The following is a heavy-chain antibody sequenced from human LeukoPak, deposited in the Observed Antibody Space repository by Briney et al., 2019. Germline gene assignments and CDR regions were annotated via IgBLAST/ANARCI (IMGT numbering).Heavy chain of an antibody. Sequence: SETLSLTCAVYGGSFSGYYWSWIRQPPGKGLEWIGEINHSGSTNYNPSLKSRVTISVDTSKNQFSLKLSSVTAADTAVYYCARNHYYGSGGYPPPRNNWFDPWGQGTLVTVSS. D-gene: IGHD3-10*01. CDR2: INHSGST. CDR1: GGSFSGYY. V-gene: IGHV4-34*01. CDR3: ARNHYYGSGGYPPPRNNWFDP. J-gene: IGHJ5*02.